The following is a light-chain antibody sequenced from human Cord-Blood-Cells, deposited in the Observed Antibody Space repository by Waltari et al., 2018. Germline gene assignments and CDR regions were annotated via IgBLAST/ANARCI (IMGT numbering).Light chain of an antibody. CDR3: CSYAGSSTYVV. Sequence: QSALTQPASVSGSPGQSITLSCTGTSSDVGSYNPFSWYQQHPGKAPKLMIYEGSKRPSGVSNRFSGSKSGNTASLTISGLQAEDEADYYCCSYAGSSTYVVFGGGTKLTVL. CDR2: EGS. CDR1: SSDVGSYNP. J-gene: IGLJ2*01. V-gene: IGLV2-23*01.